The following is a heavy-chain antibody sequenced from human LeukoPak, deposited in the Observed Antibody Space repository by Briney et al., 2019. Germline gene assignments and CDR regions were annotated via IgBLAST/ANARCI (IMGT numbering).Heavy chain of an antibody. CDR1: GFTFSSYS. Sequence: PGGSLRLSCAASGFTFSSYSMNWVRQVPGKGLEWVSSISSSSSYIYYADSVKGRFTISRDNAKNSLYLQMNSLRAEDTAVYYCARDSAPIRFDPWGQGTLVTVSS. CDR2: ISSSSSYI. V-gene: IGHV3-21*01. CDR3: ARDSAPIRFDP. D-gene: IGHD3-10*01. J-gene: IGHJ5*02.